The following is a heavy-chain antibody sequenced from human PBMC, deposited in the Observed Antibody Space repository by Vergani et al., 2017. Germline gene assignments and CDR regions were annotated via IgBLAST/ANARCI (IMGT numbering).Heavy chain of an antibody. Sequence: QVQLVQSGAEVKKPGSSVKVSCKASGGTFSSYAISWVRQAPGQGLEWMGGIIPIFGTANYAQKFQGRVTITADESTSTAYMELSSLRSEDTAVYYCAREAXPAPNYYCCYGMDVWGQGTTVTVSS. CDR1: GGTFSSYA. CDR2: IIPIFGTA. CDR3: AREAXPAPNYYCCYGMDV. V-gene: IGHV1-69*12. J-gene: IGHJ6*02.